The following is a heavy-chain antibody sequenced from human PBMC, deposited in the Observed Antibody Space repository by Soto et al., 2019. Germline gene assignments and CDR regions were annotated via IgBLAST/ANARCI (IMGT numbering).Heavy chain of an antibody. CDR1: GFSLSTNGVG. Sequence: QITLKESGPTLVKPTQTLTLTCTLSGFSLSTNGVGVGWIRQPPGKALEWLDLIYWYDDKRYSPSLKSMLTITKDTSKNRVVLTMTKMDPVDTATYYCAHSPRSTMYDCWGQGTLVTVSS. D-gene: IGHD3-10*02. CDR3: AHSPRSTMYDC. CDR2: IYWYDDK. J-gene: IGHJ4*02. V-gene: IGHV2-5*01.